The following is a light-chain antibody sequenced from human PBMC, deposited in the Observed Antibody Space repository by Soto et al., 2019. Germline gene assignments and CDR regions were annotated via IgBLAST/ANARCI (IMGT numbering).Light chain of an antibody. CDR1: QSISSW. CDR2: KAS. Sequence: DIQITQSPSTLSASVGDRVNITCRASQSISSWLAWYQQKPGKAPKLLIYKASSLESGVPSRFSGSGSGTEFTLTISSLQPDDFATYYCQQYNSYPLTFGGGTKVDIK. J-gene: IGKJ4*01. CDR3: QQYNSYPLT. V-gene: IGKV1-5*03.